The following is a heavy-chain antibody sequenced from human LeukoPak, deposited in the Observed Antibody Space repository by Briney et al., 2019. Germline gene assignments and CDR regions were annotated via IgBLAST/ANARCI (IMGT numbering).Heavy chain of an antibody. D-gene: IGHD3-10*01. J-gene: IGHJ4*02. CDR3: AKDALLWFGELSPIDY. CDR1: GFTFSSYA. V-gene: IGHV3-23*01. CDR2: ISGSGGST. Sequence: GGSLRLSCAASGFTFSSYAMSWVRQAPGKGLEWVSAISGSGGSTYYADSVKGRFTISRDNSKNTLYLQMNSLRAEDTAVYYCAKDALLWFGELSPIDYWGQGTLVTVSS.